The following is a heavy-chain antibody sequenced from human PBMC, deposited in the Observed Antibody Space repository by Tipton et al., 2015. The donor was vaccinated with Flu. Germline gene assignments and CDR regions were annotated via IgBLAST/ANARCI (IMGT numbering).Heavy chain of an antibody. CDR3: ARRDYSKYGSEPKNWFDP. V-gene: IGHV4-39*07. CDR2: IFHSGNS. Sequence: TLSLTCAVSGDSIRSSDYYWGWLRQPPGKGLEGIGNIFHSGNSNHNPSLRSRVTVSVDTSKNQFSLKLSSVTAADTAVYYCARRDYSKYGSEPKNWFDPWGQGALVTVSS. D-gene: IGHD4-11*01. CDR1: GDSIRSSDY. J-gene: IGHJ5*02.